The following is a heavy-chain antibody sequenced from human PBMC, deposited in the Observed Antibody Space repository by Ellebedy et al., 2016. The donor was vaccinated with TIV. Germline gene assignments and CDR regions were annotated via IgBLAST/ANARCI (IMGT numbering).Heavy chain of an antibody. CDR3: AREGDLPRGNWFDP. D-gene: IGHD3-16*01. CDR2: INPNSGGT. V-gene: IGHV1-2*02. Sequence: ASVKVSXKASGYMFTDYYMHWVRQAPGQRLEWMGWINPNSGGTNYAQKFQGRVTMTRDTSISTAYMELSRVRSDDTAMYYCAREGDLPRGNWFDPWGQGTLVTVSS. CDR1: GYMFTDYY. J-gene: IGHJ5*02.